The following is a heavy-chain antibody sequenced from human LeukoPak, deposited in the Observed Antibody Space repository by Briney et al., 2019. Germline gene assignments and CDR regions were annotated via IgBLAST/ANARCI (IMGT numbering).Heavy chain of an antibody. CDR2: ISYDGSNK. V-gene: IGHV3-30-3*01. CDR3: ARGPDYDFWSGLLKN. D-gene: IGHD3-3*01. Sequence: GGSLRLSCAASGFTFSSYAMHWVRQAPGKGLEWVAVISYDGSNKYYADSVKGRFTISRDNSKNTLYLQMNSLRAEDTAVYYCARGPDYDFWSGLLKNWGQGTLVTVSS. J-gene: IGHJ4*02. CDR1: GFTFSSYA.